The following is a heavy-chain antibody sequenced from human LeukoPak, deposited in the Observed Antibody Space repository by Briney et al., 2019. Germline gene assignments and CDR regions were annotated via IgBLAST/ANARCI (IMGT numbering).Heavy chain of an antibody. Sequence: SVKASCKASGGTFTNYTINWVRQVPGQGLGGMGRIIPILRITTYARKFHDRVTIAADKSTRTAYIVVSGLTSEDTAVYYCAREAPESETIPMTGTNYFDYWGQGTLVTVSS. J-gene: IGHJ4*02. V-gene: IGHV1-69*02. D-gene: IGHD6-19*01. CDR2: IIPILRIT. CDR1: GGTFTNYT. CDR3: AREAPESETIPMTGTNYFDY.